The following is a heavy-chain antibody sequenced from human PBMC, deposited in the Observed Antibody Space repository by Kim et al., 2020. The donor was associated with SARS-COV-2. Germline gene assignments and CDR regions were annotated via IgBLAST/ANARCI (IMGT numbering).Heavy chain of an antibody. J-gene: IGHJ4*02. CDR3: ATPRGPTSYDFDY. V-gene: IGHV4-39*01. D-gene: IGHD2-2*01. CDR2: IYYSGST. Sequence: SETLSLTCTVSGGSISSSSYYWCWIRQPPGKGLEWIGSIYYSGSTYYNPSLKSRVTISVDTSKNQFSLKLSSVTAADTAVYYCATPRGPTSYDFDYWGQGTLVTVSS. CDR1: GGSISSSSYY.